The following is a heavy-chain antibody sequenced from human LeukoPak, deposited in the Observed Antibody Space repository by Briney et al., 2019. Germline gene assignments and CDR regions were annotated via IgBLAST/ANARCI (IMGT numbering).Heavy chain of an antibody. J-gene: IGHJ6*02. CDR3: AKGSIAARPFRHYYYYGMDV. V-gene: IGHV3-23*01. Sequence: GGSLRLSCAASGFTFSSYAMSWVRQAPGKGLEWVSAISGSGGSTYYADSVKGRFTISRDNSKNTLYLQMNSLRAEDTAAYYCAKGSIAARPFRHYYYYGMDVWGQGTTVTVSS. CDR2: ISGSGGST. CDR1: GFTFSSYA. D-gene: IGHD6-6*01.